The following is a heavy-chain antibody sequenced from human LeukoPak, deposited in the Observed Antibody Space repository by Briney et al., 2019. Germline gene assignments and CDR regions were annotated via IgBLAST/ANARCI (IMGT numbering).Heavy chain of an antibody. V-gene: IGHV4-34*01. CDR3: ARGRKIVVDY. CDR1: GGSFSGYY. D-gene: IGHD3-22*01. J-gene: IGHJ4*02. Sequence: SETLSLTCAVYGGSFSGYYWGWIRQPPGKGLEWIGEINHSGSTNYNPSLKSRVTISVDTSKNQFSLKLSSVTAADTAVYYCARGRKIVVDYWGQGTLVTVSS. CDR2: INHSGST.